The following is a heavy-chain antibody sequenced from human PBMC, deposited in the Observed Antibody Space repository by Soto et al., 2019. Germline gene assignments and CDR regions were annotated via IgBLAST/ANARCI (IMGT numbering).Heavy chain of an antibody. CDR3: AEGLMVYAGSWDY. CDR1: GGTFSSYA. CDR2: IIPIFGTA. V-gene: IGHV1-69*13. J-gene: IGHJ4*02. Sequence: SVKVSCKASGGTFSSYAISWVRQAPGQGLEWMGGIIPIFGTANYAQKFQGRVTITADESTSTAYMELSSPRSEDTAVYYCAEGLMVYAGSWDYWGQGTLVTASS. D-gene: IGHD2-8*01.